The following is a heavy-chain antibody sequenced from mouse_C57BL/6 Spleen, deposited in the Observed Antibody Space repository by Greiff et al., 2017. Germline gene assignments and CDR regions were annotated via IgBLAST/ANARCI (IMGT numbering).Heavy chain of an antibody. V-gene: IGHV5-4*01. J-gene: IGHJ2*01. CDR2: ISDGGSYT. Sequence: DVQLVESGGGLVKPGGSLKLSCAASGFTFSSYAMSWVRQTPEKRLEWVATISDGGSYTYYPDNVKGRFTISRDNAKNNLYLQMSHLKSEDTAMYYCAREGYSNYFDYWGQGTTLTVSS. CDR1: GFTFSSYA. CDR3: AREGYSNYFDY. D-gene: IGHD2-5*01.